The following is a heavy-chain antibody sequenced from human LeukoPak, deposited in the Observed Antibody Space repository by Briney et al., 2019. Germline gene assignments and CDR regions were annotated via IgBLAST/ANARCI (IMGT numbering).Heavy chain of an antibody. Sequence: PGGSLRLSCAASGFIFSDYAMSWGRQAPGKGLEWVAGISGSGTSTNYADSAKGRFAISRDNDKNTLYLQMNSLRAEDTAVYYCAKDRVSNKEYYYMDFWGKGTTVTVSS. J-gene: IGHJ6*03. CDR1: GFIFSDYA. CDR2: ISGSGTST. CDR3: AKDRVSNKEYYYMDF. D-gene: IGHD1/OR15-1a*01. V-gene: IGHV3-23*01.